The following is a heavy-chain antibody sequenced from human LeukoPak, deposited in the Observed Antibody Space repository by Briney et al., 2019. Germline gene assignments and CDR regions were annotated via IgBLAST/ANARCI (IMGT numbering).Heavy chain of an antibody. V-gene: IGHV3-33*01. Sequence: GRSLRLSCGASGSTFSSYGMHWVRQAPGKGLEWVAVIWYDGSNKYYADSVKGRFTISRDNSKNTLYLQMNSLRAEDTAVYYCARGQQLLGEGVDYWGQGTLVTVSS. J-gene: IGHJ4*02. CDR1: GSTFSSYG. D-gene: IGHD2-2*01. CDR2: IWYDGSNK. CDR3: ARGQQLLGEGVDY.